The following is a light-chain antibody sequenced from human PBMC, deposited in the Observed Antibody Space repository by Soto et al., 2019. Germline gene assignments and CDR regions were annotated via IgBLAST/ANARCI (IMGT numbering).Light chain of an antibody. CDR2: AAS. V-gene: IGKV1-9*01. CDR3: QQLNSYPIT. J-gene: IGKJ5*01. CDR1: QGISSY. Sequence: DIQLTQSPSFLSASVGDRVTITCRASQGISSYLAWYQQKPGKAPKLLIYAASTLQSGVPSRFSGSGSGTEFTLTISRLQPEDFETYYCQQLNSYPITFGQGTRLDIX.